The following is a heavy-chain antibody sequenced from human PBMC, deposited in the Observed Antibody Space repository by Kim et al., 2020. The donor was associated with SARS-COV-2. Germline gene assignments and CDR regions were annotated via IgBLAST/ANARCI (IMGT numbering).Heavy chain of an antibody. Sequence: GGSLRLSCAASGFTFSSYAMHWVRQAPGKGLEWVAVISYDGSNKYYADSVKGRFTISRDNSKNTLYLQMNSLRAEDTAVYYCARTPVLRFLEWLLSPPTREGYHWGQGTLVTVSS. D-gene: IGHD3-3*01. CDR2: ISYDGSNK. J-gene: IGHJ5*02. CDR3: ARTPVLRFLEWLLSPPTREGYH. CDR1: GFTFSSYA. V-gene: IGHV3-30*04.